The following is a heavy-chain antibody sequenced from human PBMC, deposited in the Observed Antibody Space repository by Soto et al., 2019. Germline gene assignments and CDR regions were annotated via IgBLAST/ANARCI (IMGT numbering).Heavy chain of an antibody. Sequence: SVKVACKASGGTFSISAVSWGRQAPGQRREWVGGIIPIFGTANYAQKFQGRVTITADESTSTAYMELSSLRSEDTAVYYCARISGGYYYDSSGYYSLGAFDIWGQGTMVTVSS. J-gene: IGHJ3*02. CDR2: IIPIFGTA. V-gene: IGHV1-69*13. CDR3: ARISGGYYYDSSGYYSLGAFDI. D-gene: IGHD3-22*01. CDR1: GGTFSISA.